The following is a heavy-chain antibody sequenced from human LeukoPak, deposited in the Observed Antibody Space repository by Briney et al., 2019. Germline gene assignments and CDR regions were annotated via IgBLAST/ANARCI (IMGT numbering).Heavy chain of an antibody. V-gene: IGHV4-39*07. CDR3: AREKWFRFDP. J-gene: IGHJ5*02. D-gene: IGHD3-22*01. Sequence: PSETLSLTCTVSGGSISSSSYYWGWIRQPPGKGLEWIGSIYYSGSTYYNPSLKSRVTISVDTSKNQFSLKLGSVTAADTAVYYCAREKWFRFDPWGQGTLVTVSS. CDR2: IYYSGST. CDR1: GGSISSSSYY.